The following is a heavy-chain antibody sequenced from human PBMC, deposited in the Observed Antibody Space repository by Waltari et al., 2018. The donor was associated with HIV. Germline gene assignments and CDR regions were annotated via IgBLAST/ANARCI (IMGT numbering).Heavy chain of an antibody. CDR3: ARDYYDYVWGSYRQFDY. CDR2: IKQDGSEK. D-gene: IGHD3-16*02. J-gene: IGHJ4*02. Sequence: EVQLVESGGGLVQPGGSLRLSCPASGFTLSSYGMSWFGQPPGKGLEWVANIKQDGSEKYYVDSVKGRFTISRDNAKNSLYLQMNSLRAEDTAVYYCARDYYDYVWGSYRQFDYWGQGTLVTVSS. V-gene: IGHV3-7*01. CDR1: GFTLSSYG.